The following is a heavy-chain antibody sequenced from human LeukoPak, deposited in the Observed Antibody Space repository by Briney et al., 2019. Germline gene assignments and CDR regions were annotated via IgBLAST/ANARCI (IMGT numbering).Heavy chain of an antibody. J-gene: IGHJ4*02. CDR2: INSNGGIT. CDR1: GFNFSNYI. D-gene: IGHD5-12*01. V-gene: IGHV3-64*01. Sequence: PGGSLRLSCEASGFNFSNYIMRWVRQAPGKGLEHVSAINSNGGITCYAKSVQGRFTISRDNSKNTLYLQMGSLRAEDMALYYCTRADDSGWDDYWGQGNLVTVSS. CDR3: TRADDSGWDDY.